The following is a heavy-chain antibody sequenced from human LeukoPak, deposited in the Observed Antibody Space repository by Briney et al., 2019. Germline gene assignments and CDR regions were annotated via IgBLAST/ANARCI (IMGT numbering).Heavy chain of an antibody. Sequence: PGGSLRLSCAASGFSFNNYAMSWVRQTPGKRLEWVSLIVSSDGTSYYADSVKGRFTISRDNSNNTLYLQMHSLRAEDTAVYYCAKLDWHVYCSTTMCYKGTFDHWGQGVLVTVSS. CDR1: GFSFNNYA. J-gene: IGHJ4*02. V-gene: IGHV3-23*01. CDR2: IVSSDGTS. D-gene: IGHD2-2*01. CDR3: AKLDWHVYCSTTMCYKGTFDH.